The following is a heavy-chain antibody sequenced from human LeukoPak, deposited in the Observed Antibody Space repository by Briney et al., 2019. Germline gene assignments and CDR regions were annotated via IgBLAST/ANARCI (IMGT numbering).Heavy chain of an antibody. Sequence: PSETLSLTCALYGGSFSGYYWSWIRQPPGKGLEWIGEINHSGSTNYNPSLKSRVTISVDTSKNQFSLKLSSVTAADTAVYYCARMGLRYYYYYMDVWGKGTTVTVSS. CDR2: INHSGST. V-gene: IGHV4-34*01. CDR3: ARMGLRYYYYYMDV. D-gene: IGHD5-12*01. J-gene: IGHJ6*03. CDR1: GGSFSGYY.